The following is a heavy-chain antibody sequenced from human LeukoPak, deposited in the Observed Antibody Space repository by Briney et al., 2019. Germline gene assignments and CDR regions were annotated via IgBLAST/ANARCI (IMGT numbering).Heavy chain of an antibody. D-gene: IGHD6-19*01. CDR3: ARDQYYSSSD. CDR1: GFTFSNAW. V-gene: IGHV3-15*07. Sequence: GGSLRLSCAASGFTFSNAWMNWVRQAPGKGLEWVGRIKSKTDGGTTDYAAPVKGRFTISRGDSKNTLYLQMNSLKTEDTAGYYCARDQYYSSSDWGQGTLVTVSS. CDR2: IKSKTDGGTT. J-gene: IGHJ4*02.